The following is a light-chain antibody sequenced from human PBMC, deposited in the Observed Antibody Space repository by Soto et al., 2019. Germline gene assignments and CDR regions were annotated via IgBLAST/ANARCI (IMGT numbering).Light chain of an antibody. CDR1: QDIKNY. Sequence: DIQMTQSPSSLSASVGDRVTITCQASQDIKNYLNWYQQKSGKAPKLLIYDASDLETGVPSRFSGSGSGTEFTLTVSSLQAEDSATYYCQQFNDYPLTFGGGTKVDIK. CDR2: DAS. J-gene: IGKJ4*01. V-gene: IGKV1-33*01. CDR3: QQFNDYPLT.